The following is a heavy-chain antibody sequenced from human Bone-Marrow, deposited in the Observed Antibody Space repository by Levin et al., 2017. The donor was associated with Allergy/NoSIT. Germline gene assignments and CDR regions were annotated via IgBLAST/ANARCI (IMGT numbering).Heavy chain of an antibody. V-gene: IGHV3-30*18. J-gene: IGHJ4*01. D-gene: IGHD3-3*01. Sequence: LSLTCAASGFTFSRYGMHWVRQAPGKGLEWVAVISYDGSNKYYADSVKGRFTISRDNSKNTLHLQMNSQRAEETAVYHCAKSFGVHRRSRAYIDYWGHGSLVTVSS. CDR1: GFTFSRYG. CDR3: AKSFGVHRRSRAYIDY. CDR2: ISYDGSNK.